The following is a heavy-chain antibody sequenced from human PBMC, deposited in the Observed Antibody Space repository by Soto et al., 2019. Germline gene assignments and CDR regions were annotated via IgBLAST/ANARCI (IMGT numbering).Heavy chain of an antibody. CDR1: GFTFGDYA. J-gene: IGHJ6*02. V-gene: IGHV3-49*03. CDR3: TSHYYYDSSGSPNYGMDV. CDR2: IRSKAYGGTT. D-gene: IGHD3-22*01. Sequence: GESLKISCTASGFTFGDYAMSWFRQAPGKGLEWVGFIRSKAYGGTTEYAASVKGRFTISRDDSKSIAYLQMNSLKTEDTAVYYCTSHYYYDSSGSPNYGMDVWGQGTTVTVSS.